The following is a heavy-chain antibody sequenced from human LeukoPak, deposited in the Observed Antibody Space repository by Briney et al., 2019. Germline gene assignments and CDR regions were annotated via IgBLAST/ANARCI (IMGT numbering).Heavy chain of an antibody. Sequence: SETLSLTCTVSGGSISSYYWSWIRQPAGQGLEWIGRSYTSGSTNYNPSLKSRVTMSVDTSKNQFSLKLSSVTAADTAAYYCARGPNTPHYYDSSGYYFDYWGQGTLVTVSS. CDR2: SYTSGST. J-gene: IGHJ4*02. CDR3: ARGPNTPHYYDSSGYYFDY. CDR1: GGSISSYY. D-gene: IGHD3-22*01. V-gene: IGHV4-4*07.